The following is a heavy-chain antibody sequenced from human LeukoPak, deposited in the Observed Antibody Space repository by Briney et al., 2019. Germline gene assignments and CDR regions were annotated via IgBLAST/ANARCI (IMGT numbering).Heavy chain of an antibody. CDR3: ARELYDSSGSRSHDY. CDR1: GFTFSTYA. Sequence: PGGSLRLSCAASGFTFSTYAMTWVRQAPGKGLEWVSLISGTGGSTYYADSVKGRFTISRDNAKNSLYLQMNSLRAEDTAVYYCARELYDSSGSRSHDYWGQGTLVTVSS. D-gene: IGHD3-22*01. J-gene: IGHJ4*02. CDR2: ISGTGGST. V-gene: IGHV3-23*01.